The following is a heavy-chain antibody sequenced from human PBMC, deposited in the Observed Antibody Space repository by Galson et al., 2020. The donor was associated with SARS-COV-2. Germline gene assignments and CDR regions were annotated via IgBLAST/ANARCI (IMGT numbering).Heavy chain of an antibody. CDR3: VRRGGYGSGSYYY. Sequence: SETLSLTCGVSGYSISSGYQWGWIRQPPGKGLEWIGIISHTGSTYYNPSLKSRVRISVDTSKNQFSLKLSSVTAADTAIYYCVRRGGYGSGSYYYWGQGTLVTVSS. D-gene: IGHD3-10*01. CDR1: GYSISSGYQ. V-gene: IGHV4-38-2*01. CDR2: ISHTGST. J-gene: IGHJ4*02.